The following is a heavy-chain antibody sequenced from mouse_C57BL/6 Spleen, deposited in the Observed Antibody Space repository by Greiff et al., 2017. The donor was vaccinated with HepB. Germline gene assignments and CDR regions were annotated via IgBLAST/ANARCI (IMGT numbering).Heavy chain of an antibody. Sequence: VQLQQSDAELVKPGASVKISCKVSGYTFTDHTIHWMKQRPEQGLEWIGYIYPRDGSTKYNEKFKSKATLTVDTSSSTAYMQLSSLTSEDSAVYYCARKHYGSSYDYAMDYWGQGTSVTVSS. CDR2: IYPRDGST. CDR1: GYTFTDHT. D-gene: IGHD1-1*01. J-gene: IGHJ4*01. V-gene: IGHV1-78*01. CDR3: ARKHYGSSYDYAMDY.